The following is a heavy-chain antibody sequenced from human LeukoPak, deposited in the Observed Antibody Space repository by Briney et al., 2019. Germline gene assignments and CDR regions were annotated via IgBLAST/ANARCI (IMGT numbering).Heavy chain of an antibody. CDR3: ARDVGGSGWSFDY. CDR2: ISYDGSNE. CDR1: GFTFSTFA. Sequence: GGSLRLSCAASGFTFSTFAMHWVRQAPGKGLEWVALISYDGSNEYYADSVKGRFTISRDNSKNTLYLQMNSLRAEDTAVYYCARDVGGSGWSFDYWGQGTLVTVSS. D-gene: IGHD6-19*01. V-gene: IGHV3-30-3*01. J-gene: IGHJ4*02.